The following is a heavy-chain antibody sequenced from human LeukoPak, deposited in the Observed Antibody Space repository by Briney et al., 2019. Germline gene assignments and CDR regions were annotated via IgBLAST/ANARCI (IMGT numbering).Heavy chain of an antibody. J-gene: IGHJ3*02. CDR2: ISGSGGST. V-gene: IGHV3-23*01. D-gene: IGHD1-26*01. CDR3: AKDGGSYQGVFAFDI. CDR1: GFTFSSYA. Sequence: GGSLRLSCAASGFTFSSYAMSWVRQAPGKGLEWVSAISGSGGSTYYADSVKGRFTISRDNSKNTLYLQMNSLRAEDTAVCYCAKDGGSYQGVFAFDIWGQGTMVTVSS.